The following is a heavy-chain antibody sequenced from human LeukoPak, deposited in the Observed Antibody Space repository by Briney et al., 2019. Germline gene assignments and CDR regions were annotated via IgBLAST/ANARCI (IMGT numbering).Heavy chain of an antibody. Sequence: SCKASGYTFTSYGISWVRQAPGKGLEWVANIKQDRSEKYYVDSVKGRFTISRDNAKNSLYLQMNSLRAEDTAVYYCARDPSLYYDFWSGYYDYWGQGTLVTVSS. CDR1: GYTFTSYG. D-gene: IGHD3-3*01. CDR2: IKQDRSEK. V-gene: IGHV3-7*01. J-gene: IGHJ4*02. CDR3: ARDPSLYYDFWSGYYDY.